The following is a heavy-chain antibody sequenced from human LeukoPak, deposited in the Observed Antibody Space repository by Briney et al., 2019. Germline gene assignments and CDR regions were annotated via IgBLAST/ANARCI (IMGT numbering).Heavy chain of an antibody. V-gene: IGHV3-23*01. J-gene: IGHJ5*02. CDR1: GFTFSSYA. D-gene: IGHD7-27*01. Sequence: GGSLRLSCAASGFTFSSYAMSWVRQAPGKGLEWVSAISAGGTSTYYADSVKGRFTISRDNSKNTPYLQMNSLRAEYTAIYYCAKESANWGYNWFDPWGQGTLVTVSS. CDR3: AKESANWGYNWFDP. CDR2: ISAGGTST.